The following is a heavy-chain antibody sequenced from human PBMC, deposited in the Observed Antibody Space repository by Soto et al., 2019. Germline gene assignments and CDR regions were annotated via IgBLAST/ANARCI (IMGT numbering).Heavy chain of an antibody. J-gene: IGHJ6*02. D-gene: IGHD4-17*01. CDR3: AREERDYGDPCGMDV. CDR1: GFPFSDYY. CDR2: ISSSSSYT. V-gene: IGHV3-11*06. Sequence: PGGSPRLSCAASGFPFSDYYMSWIRQAPGKGLEWVSYISSSSSYTNYADSVKGRFTISRDNAKNSLYLQMNSLRAEDTAVYYCAREERDYGDPCGMDVWGQGTTVTVSS.